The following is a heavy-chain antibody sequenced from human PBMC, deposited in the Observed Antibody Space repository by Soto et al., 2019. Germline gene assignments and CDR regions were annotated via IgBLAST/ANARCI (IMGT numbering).Heavy chain of an antibody. V-gene: IGHV1-3*01. CDR1: RYTFTSYG. J-gene: IGHJ5*02. D-gene: IGHD6-13*01. Sequence: QVQLVQSGTEVKKPGASVKVSCKASRYTFTSYGIHWVRQAPGQRLEWMGWINAANGDTKYSPKFPGRVTITRDTSARTAYMEVSSLRSEDTAVYYCVRRHVSATGIDWFDPWGQGTLVTVAS. CDR3: VRRHVSATGIDWFDP. CDR2: INAANGDT.